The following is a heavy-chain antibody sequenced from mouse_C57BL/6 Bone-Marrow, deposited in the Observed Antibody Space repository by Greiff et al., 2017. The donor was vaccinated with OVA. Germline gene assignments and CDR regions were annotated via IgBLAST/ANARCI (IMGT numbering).Heavy chain of an antibody. CDR1: GFTFSSYG. J-gene: IGHJ2*01. Sequence: EVKLVESGGDLVKPGGSLKLSCAASGFTFSSYGMSWVRQTPDKRLEWVATIRCGGSYTYYPDSVKGRFTISRDNAKNTLYLHMSSLKSEDTAMYYCARHQDYGSSYEDFDYWGQGTTLTVSS. V-gene: IGHV5-6*01. D-gene: IGHD1-1*01. CDR2: IRCGGSYT. CDR3: ARHQDYGSSYEDFDY.